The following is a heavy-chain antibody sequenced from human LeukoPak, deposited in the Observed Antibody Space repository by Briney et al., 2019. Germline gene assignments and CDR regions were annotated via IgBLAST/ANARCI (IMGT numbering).Heavy chain of an antibody. Sequence: PSETLSLTCAVYGGSFSGYYWSWIRQPPGKGLEWIGEINHSGSTNYNPSLTSRVTISVDTSKNQFSLKLSSVTAADTAVYYCARGPTPEDIVIVPAATYYYYGMDVWGQGTTVTVSS. V-gene: IGHV4-34*01. CDR3: ARGPTPEDIVIVPAATYYYYGMDV. D-gene: IGHD2-2*01. J-gene: IGHJ6*02. CDR2: INHSGST. CDR1: GGSFSGYY.